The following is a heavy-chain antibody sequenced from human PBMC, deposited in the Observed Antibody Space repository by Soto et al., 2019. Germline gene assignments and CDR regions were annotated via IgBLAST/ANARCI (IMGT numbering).Heavy chain of an antibody. Sequence: EVQLVESGGGLVQPGGSLKLSCAASGFIFTDSAIHWIRQASGKGPKWVGRIRNKVNNYATLYAASVKGRFTISRDDSTTTAHLQMNSLKTEDTAVYYCPRRRDWPAMDPLDYWGQGTRVTVSS. CDR2: IRNKVNNYAT. CDR3: PRRRDWPAMDPLDY. J-gene: IGHJ4*02. V-gene: IGHV3-73*02. D-gene: IGHD5-18*01. CDR1: GFIFTDSA.